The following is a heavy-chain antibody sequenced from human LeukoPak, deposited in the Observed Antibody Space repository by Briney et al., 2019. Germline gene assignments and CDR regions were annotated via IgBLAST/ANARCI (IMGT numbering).Heavy chain of an antibody. CDR3: TGYSSGWSSGGGY. D-gene: IGHD6-19*01. V-gene: IGHV4-39*01. Sequence: SETLSLTCTVSGGSISSLTYYWGWIRQPPGKGLEWIASIHYSGTTYYSPSLKSRVAISVDRSNNQFSLRLSSVTAADTAVYFCTGYSSGWSSGGGYWGQGTLATVSS. J-gene: IGHJ4*02. CDR2: IHYSGTT. CDR1: GGSISSLTYY.